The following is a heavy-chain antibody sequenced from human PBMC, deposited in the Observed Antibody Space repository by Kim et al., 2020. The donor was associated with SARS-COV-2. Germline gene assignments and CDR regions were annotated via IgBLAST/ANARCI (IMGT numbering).Heavy chain of an antibody. CDR2: ISHSGST. J-gene: IGHJ4*02. V-gene: IGHV4-34*01. Sequence: SETLSLTCAVYRFSFICYSWSWIRQPPGKGLEWIGEISHSGSTNYNPSLKSRVTMSVDTSKNQFSLKLTSVTAADTAVYYCARVPYDYWGQGTPVTVSS. CDR3: ARVPYDY. CDR1: RFSFICYS.